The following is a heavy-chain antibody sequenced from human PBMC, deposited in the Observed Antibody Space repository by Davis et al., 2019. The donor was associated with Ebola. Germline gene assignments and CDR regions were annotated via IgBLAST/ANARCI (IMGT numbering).Heavy chain of an antibody. CDR3: AKVGIFDYYGMDV. CDR2: ISYDGSNK. V-gene: IGHV3-30*04. Sequence: GESLKISCAASGFTFSSYAMHWVRQAPGKGLEWVAVISYDGSNKYYADSVKGRFTISRDNSKNTLYLQMNSLRAEDTALYYCAKVGIFDYYGMDVWGKGTTVTVSS. D-gene: IGHD3-3*01. J-gene: IGHJ6*04. CDR1: GFTFSSYA.